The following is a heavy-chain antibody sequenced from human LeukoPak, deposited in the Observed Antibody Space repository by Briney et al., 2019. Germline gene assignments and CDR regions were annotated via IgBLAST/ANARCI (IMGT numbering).Heavy chain of an antibody. CDR2: INPGDSDP. CDR3: ARHGVGSSWFGFDY. V-gene: IGHV5-51*01. Sequence: GESLNISCQASGYTFNTYWIGWVRQMPGKGREWMGIINPGDSDPRYSPFFQGRATISADRSIITAYLQWSSLKASGTAMYYCARHGVGSSWFGFDYWGQGTLVTVSS. CDR1: GYTFNTYW. D-gene: IGHD6-6*01. J-gene: IGHJ4*02.